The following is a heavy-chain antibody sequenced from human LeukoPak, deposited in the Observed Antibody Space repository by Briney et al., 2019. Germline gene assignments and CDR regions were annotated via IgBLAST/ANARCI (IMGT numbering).Heavy chain of an antibody. CDR1: GYTFTSYG. Sequence: ASVKVSCKASGYTFTSYGISWVRQAPGQGLEWMGWISAYNGNTNYAQKLQGRVTMTTDTSTSTAYMELRSLRSDDTAVYYCASGYSYAKIEPFDYWGQGTLVTVSS. D-gene: IGHD5-18*01. V-gene: IGHV1-18*01. CDR2: ISAYNGNT. J-gene: IGHJ4*02. CDR3: ASGYSYAKIEPFDY.